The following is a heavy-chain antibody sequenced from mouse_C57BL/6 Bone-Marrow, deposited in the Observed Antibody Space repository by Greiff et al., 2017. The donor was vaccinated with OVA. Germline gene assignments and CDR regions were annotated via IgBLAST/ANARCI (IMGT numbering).Heavy chain of an antibody. D-gene: IGHD1-1*01. CDR3: AHYYGSSWFAY. Sequence: QVQLQQPGAELVKPGASVKLSCKASGYTFTSYWMHWVKQRPGQGLEWIGMIQPNSGSTNYNEKFKSKATLTVDKSSSTAYMQLSSLTSEDSAVYYCAHYYGSSWFAYWGQGTLVTVSA. CDR2: IQPNSGST. CDR1: GYTFTSYW. J-gene: IGHJ3*01. V-gene: IGHV1-64*01.